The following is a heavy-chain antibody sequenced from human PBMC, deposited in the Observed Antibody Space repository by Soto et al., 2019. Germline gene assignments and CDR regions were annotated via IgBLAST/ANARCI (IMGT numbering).Heavy chain of an antibody. Sequence: EVQLVESGGGLVQPGGSLRLSCAASGFTFSDNWMSWVRQAPGKGLECVANIKSDGSEKYYVDPVKGRFTTSRANAKHSLSLQMNSLRAEDTAVYYSATSMGRGGNYYWGQGTLVPVST. CDR1: GFTFSDNW. V-gene: IGHV3-7*05. CDR3: ATSMGRGGNYY. J-gene: IGHJ4*02. CDR2: IKSDGSEK. D-gene: IGHD3-10*01.